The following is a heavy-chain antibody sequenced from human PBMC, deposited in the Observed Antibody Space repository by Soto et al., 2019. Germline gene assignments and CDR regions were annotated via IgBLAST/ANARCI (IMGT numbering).Heavy chain of an antibody. CDR1: GYTFTSYG. Sequence: QVQLVQSGAEVKKPGASVKVSCKASGYTFTSYGISWVRQAPGQGLEWMGWISAYNGNTNYAQKLQGRVTMTTDTSTSTAYMELRSLRSDDTAVYCCARDDLIAVAGTGFDYWGQGTLVTVSS. J-gene: IGHJ4*02. D-gene: IGHD6-19*01. CDR3: ARDDLIAVAGTGFDY. V-gene: IGHV1-18*01. CDR2: ISAYNGNT.